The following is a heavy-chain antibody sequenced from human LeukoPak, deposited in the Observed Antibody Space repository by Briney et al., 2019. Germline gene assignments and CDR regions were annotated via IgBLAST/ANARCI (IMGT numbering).Heavy chain of an antibody. Sequence: GGSLRLSCAASGFTFSSHSMNWVRQAPGKGLEWVSSISSSSSYIYYADSVKGRFTISRDNAKNSLYLQMNSLRAEDTAVYYCARDDGGYDLDYWGQGTLVTVSS. CDR1: GFTFSSHS. V-gene: IGHV3-21*01. CDR3: ARDDGGYDLDY. D-gene: IGHD5-12*01. J-gene: IGHJ4*02. CDR2: ISSSSSYI.